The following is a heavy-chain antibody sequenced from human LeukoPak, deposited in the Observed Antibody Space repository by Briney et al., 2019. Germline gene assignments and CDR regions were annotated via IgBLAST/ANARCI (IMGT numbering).Heavy chain of an antibody. CDR1: GSTFSSYG. J-gene: IGHJ4*02. CDR2: IWSDGSYK. CDR3: ARDFSLQLFDY. Sequence: PGGSLRLSCAASGSTFSSYGFHWVRQAPGQGLEWVAVIWSDGSYKYYADSVKGRFTISRDDSKNTLYLQMNSLRAEDTAVYYCARDFSLQLFDYWGQGTLVTVFS. D-gene: IGHD5-24*01. V-gene: IGHV3-33*01.